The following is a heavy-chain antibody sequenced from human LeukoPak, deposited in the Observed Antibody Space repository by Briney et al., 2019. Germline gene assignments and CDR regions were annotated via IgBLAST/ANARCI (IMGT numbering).Heavy chain of an antibody. CDR3: ARGAIAAAGTWFDP. Sequence: SETLSLTCAVSGGSISSGGYSWSWIRQPPGKGLACIGYIYHSGSTYYNPHLKSRVTISVDRSKNQFSLKLSSVTAADTAVYYCARGAIAAAGTWFDPWGQGTLVTVSS. CDR2: IYHSGST. V-gene: IGHV4-30-2*01. D-gene: IGHD6-13*01. J-gene: IGHJ5*02. CDR1: GGSISSGGYS.